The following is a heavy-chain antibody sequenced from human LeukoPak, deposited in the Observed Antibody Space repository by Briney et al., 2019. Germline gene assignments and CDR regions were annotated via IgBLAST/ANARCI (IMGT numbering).Heavy chain of an antibody. CDR3: AREDDGSERDYTVFDY. Sequence: GGSLRLSCAASGFTFDDYGMSWVRQVPGKGLEWVSSINWNGGRRDYADSVKGRFTISRGNAKNSLYLQMNSLKAEDTAMYYCAREDDGSERDYTVFDYWGQGTLVTVSS. V-gene: IGHV3-20*04. CDR2: INWNGGRR. CDR1: GFTFDDYG. J-gene: IGHJ4*02. D-gene: IGHD3-10*01.